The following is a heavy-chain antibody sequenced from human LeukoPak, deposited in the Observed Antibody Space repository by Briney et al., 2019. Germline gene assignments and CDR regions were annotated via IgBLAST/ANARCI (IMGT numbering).Heavy chain of an antibody. CDR2: IIPILGIA. CDR1: GGTFSSYA. CDR3: ARVPDYYDSSGSKSFS. J-gene: IGHJ5*02. D-gene: IGHD3-22*01. V-gene: IGHV1-69*04. Sequence: ASVKVSCKASGGTFSSYAISWVRQAPGQGLEWMGRIIPILGIANYAQKFQGRVTITADKSTSTAYMELSSLRSEDTAVYYCARVPDYYDSSGSKSFSWGQGTLVTVSS.